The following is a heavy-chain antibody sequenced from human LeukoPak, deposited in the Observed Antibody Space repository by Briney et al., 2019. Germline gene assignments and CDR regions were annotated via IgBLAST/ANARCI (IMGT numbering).Heavy chain of an antibody. D-gene: IGHD3-10*01. CDR2: IIPIFGTV. Sequence: SVKVSCKVSGRTFASYPISWVRQAPGQGLEWMGRIIPIFGTVNYAQNFQGRVTITADKSTSTAYMELSSLTSDDTAVYFCARDPMVRGIPPASWGQGTLVTVSS. CDR3: ARDPMVRGIPPAS. CDR1: GRTFASYP. V-gene: IGHV1-69*06. J-gene: IGHJ5*02.